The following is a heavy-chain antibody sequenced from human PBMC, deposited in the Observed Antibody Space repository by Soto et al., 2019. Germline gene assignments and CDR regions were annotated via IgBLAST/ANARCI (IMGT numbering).Heavy chain of an antibody. CDR1: GGSISSSSYY. CDR2: IYYSGST. CDR3: ARHVRVGPMVRGVTPIDY. Sequence: QLQLQESGPGLVKPSETLSLTCTVSGGSISSSSYYWGWIRQPPGKGLEWIGSIYYSGSTYYNPSLKSRVTISVDTSKNHFSLKLSSVTAADTAVYYCARHVRVGPMVRGVTPIDYWGQGTLVTVSS. D-gene: IGHD3-10*01. J-gene: IGHJ4*02. V-gene: IGHV4-39*01.